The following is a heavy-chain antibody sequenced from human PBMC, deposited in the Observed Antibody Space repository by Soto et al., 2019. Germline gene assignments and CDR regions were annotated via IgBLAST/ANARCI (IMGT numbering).Heavy chain of an antibody. V-gene: IGHV3-21*01. J-gene: IGHJ4*02. CDR3: AREEGDAAVTSIPFDN. CDR2: ITSSSSYI. Sequence: DVQLVESGGGLVKPGGSLRLSCAASGFTFSSYSMNWVRQAPGKGLEWVSSITSSSSYIFYAESVKGRFTISRNNAKNSLYLQMNSLTAEDTAVYYCAREEGDAAVTSIPFDNWGQGTLVTVSS. CDR1: GFTFSSYS. D-gene: IGHD2-21*02.